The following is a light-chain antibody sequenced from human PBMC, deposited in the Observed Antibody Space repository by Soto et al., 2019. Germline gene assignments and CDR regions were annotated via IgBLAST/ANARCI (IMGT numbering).Light chain of an antibody. CDR3: QQYSSSPGLT. CDR2: GAS. J-gene: IGKJ4*01. V-gene: IGKV3-20*01. Sequence: EIVLTQSPGTLSLSPGERATLSCRASQSVSSSYLAWYQQKPGKAPRLLIYGASSRATGIPDRFSGSGSGTDFTLTISRLEPEDFAVYYGQQYSSSPGLTFGGGTKVEIK. CDR1: QSVSSSY.